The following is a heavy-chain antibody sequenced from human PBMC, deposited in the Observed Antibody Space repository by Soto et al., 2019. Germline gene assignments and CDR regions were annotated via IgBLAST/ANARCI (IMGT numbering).Heavy chain of an antibody. CDR2: ISYDGSNK. Sequence: GGSLRLSCAASGFTFSSYGMHWVRQAPVKGLEWVAVISYDGSNKYYADSVKGRFTISRDNSKNTLYLQMNSLRAEDTAVYYCAKALRLGELSSPDYYYYGMDVWGQGTTVTVSS. D-gene: IGHD3-16*02. J-gene: IGHJ6*02. CDR1: GFTFSSYG. V-gene: IGHV3-30*18. CDR3: AKALRLGELSSPDYYYYGMDV.